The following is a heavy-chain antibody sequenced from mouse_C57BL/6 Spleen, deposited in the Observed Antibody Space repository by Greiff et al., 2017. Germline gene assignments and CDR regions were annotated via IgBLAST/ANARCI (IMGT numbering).Heavy chain of an antibody. CDR1: GYSFTGYY. Sequence: VQLQQSGPELVKPGASVKISCKASGYSFTGYYMHWVKQSHGNILDWIGYIYPYNGVSSYNQKFKGNATLTVDKSSSTAYMERRSLTSEDSAVYYCARSEELRQAWFAYWGQGTLVTVSA. V-gene: IGHV1-31*01. J-gene: IGHJ3*01. CDR2: IYPYNGVS. CDR3: ARSEELRQAWFAY. D-gene: IGHD2-4*01.